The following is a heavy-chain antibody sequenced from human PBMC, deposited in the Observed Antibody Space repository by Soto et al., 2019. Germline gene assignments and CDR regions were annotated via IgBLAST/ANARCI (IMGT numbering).Heavy chain of an antibody. CDR2: IDPSDSYT. CDR1: GYSFTSYW. CDR3: ARKDTAYYCDSSGYYSV. D-gene: IGHD3-22*01. J-gene: IGHJ4*02. Sequence: GESLKISCXGSGYSFTSYWISWVRQMPGKGLEWMGRIDPSDSYTNYSPSFQGHVTISADKSISTAYLQWSSLKASDTAMYYCARKDTAYYCDSSGYYSVWGQGTLVTVSS. V-gene: IGHV5-10-1*01.